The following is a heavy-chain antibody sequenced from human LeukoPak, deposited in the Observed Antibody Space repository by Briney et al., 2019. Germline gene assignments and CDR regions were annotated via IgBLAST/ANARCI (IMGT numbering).Heavy chain of an antibody. D-gene: IGHD2-2*01. CDR2: ISAYNGNT. CDR3: ARDTRLRFLNLYCSSTSCQYDY. CDR1: GYTFTSYG. J-gene: IGHJ4*02. Sequence: ASVKVSCKASGYTFTSYGISWVRQAPGQGLEWMGWISAYNGNTNYARKLQGRVTMTTDTSTSTAYMELRSLRSDDTAVYYCARDTRLRFLNLYCSSTSCQYDYWGQGTLVTVSS. V-gene: IGHV1-18*01.